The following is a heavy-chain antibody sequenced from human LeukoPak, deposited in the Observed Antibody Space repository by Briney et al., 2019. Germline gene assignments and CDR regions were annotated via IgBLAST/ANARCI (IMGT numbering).Heavy chain of an antibody. CDR1: GGAFSGYY. J-gene: IGHJ4*02. Sequence: PSETLSLTCAVYGGAFSGYYWSWIRRPPGKGLEWIGEINHSGDTKYNPSLKSRVSMSVDVSKDQFSLKLTSLTAADTAVYYCARGSRNYNNYEGADYWGQGTLVTVSS. CDR3: ARGSRNYNNYEGADY. D-gene: IGHD4-11*01. V-gene: IGHV4-34*01. CDR2: INHSGDT.